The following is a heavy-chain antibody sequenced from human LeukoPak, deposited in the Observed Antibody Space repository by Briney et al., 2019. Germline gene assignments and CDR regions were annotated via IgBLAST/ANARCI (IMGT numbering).Heavy chain of an antibody. V-gene: IGHV3-23*01. D-gene: IGHD3-22*01. CDR2: ISGSAGST. Sequence: PGGSLRLSCAASGFTFSNYAMNWVRQAPGKGLEWVSGISGSAGSTYYADSVKGRFTISRDDSKNTLYLQMNSLRAEDTAVYYCAKLLLRKRWNWFDPWGQGTLVTVSS. CDR1: GFTFSNYA. CDR3: AKLLLRKRWNWFDP. J-gene: IGHJ5*02.